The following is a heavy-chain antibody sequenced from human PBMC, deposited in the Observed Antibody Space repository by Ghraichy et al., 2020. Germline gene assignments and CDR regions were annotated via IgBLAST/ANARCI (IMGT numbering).Heavy chain of an antibody. CDR1: GGSISTYY. V-gene: IGHV4-4*07. J-gene: IGHJ5*02. D-gene: IGHD3/OR15-3a*01. CDR3: AREVYNDLERPGEIDP. CDR2: IYVSGST. Sequence: SETLSLTCTVSGGSISTYYWSWIRQPAGKGLEWIGRIYVSGSTNYNPSLRGRITMSVDTSKKQFSLKLSSVTAADTAVYYCAREVYNDLERPGEIDPWGQGTLVTVSS.